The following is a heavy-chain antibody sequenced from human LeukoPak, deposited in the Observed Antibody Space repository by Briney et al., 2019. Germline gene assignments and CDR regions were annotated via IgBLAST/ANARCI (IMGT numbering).Heavy chain of an antibody. Sequence: SSETLSLTCTVSGGSISSHYWSWIRQPAGKGLEWIGGIYTSGSTNYNPSLKSRVTMSVDTSKNQFSLKLSSVTAADTAVYYCARDRWSGESDYWGQGTLVTVSS. CDR1: GGSISSHY. CDR3: ARDRWSGESDY. V-gene: IGHV4-4*07. CDR2: IYTSGST. J-gene: IGHJ4*02. D-gene: IGHD4-23*01.